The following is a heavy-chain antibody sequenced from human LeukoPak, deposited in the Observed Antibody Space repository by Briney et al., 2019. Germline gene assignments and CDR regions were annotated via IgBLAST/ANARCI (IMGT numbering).Heavy chain of an antibody. D-gene: IGHD5-18*01. V-gene: IGHV3-7*01. CDR2: IKEDGSDK. CDR3: ARDAGYGYDRFDY. CDR1: GFIFSSYR. J-gene: IGHJ4*02. Sequence: GGSLRLSCAASGFIFSSYRMAWVRQAPGKGLEWVANIKEDGSDKNYVESLKGRFTISRDNAKNSLYLQMDSLRAEDTAVYYCARDAGYGYDRFDYWGQGTQVTVSS.